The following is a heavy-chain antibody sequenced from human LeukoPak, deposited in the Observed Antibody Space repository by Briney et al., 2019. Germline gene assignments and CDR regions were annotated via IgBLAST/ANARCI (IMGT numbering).Heavy chain of an antibody. Sequence: SVKVSCKASGGTFSSYAISWVRQAPGQGLEWMGRIIPILGIANYAQKFQGRVTITADKSTSTAYMELSSLRSEDTAVYYCARDGYGSGSSLPLDYWGQGTLVTVSS. J-gene: IGHJ4*02. V-gene: IGHV1-69*04. D-gene: IGHD3-10*01. CDR2: IIPILGIA. CDR3: ARDGYGSGSSLPLDY. CDR1: GGTFSSYA.